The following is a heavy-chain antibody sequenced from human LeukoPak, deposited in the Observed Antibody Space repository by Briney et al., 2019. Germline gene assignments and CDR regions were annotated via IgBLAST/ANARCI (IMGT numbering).Heavy chain of an antibody. Sequence: GGSLRLSCAASGFTFSSYAVSWVRQAPGKGLEWVSALTGSGATTNYADSVKGWFTISRDNSKNTLFLQMNSLRAEDTAVYYCWGYSYGYVPDYWGQGTLVTVSS. CDR2: LTGSGATT. CDR3: WGYSYGYVPDY. J-gene: IGHJ4*02. CDR1: GFTFSSYA. V-gene: IGHV3-23*01. D-gene: IGHD5-18*01.